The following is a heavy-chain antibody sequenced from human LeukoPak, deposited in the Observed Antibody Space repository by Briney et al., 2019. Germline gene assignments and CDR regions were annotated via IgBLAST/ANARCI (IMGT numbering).Heavy chain of an antibody. D-gene: IGHD3-10*01. CDR2: IYYSGST. J-gene: IGHJ4*02. CDR3: ARGGPPNFDY. V-gene: IGHV4-59*01. CDR1: GGSISSYY. Sequence: SETLSLTCTVSGGSISSYYWSWIRQPPGKGLEWIGYIYYSGSTNYNPSLKSRVTISVDTSKNQFSLKLSSVAAADTAVYYCARGGPPNFDYWGQGTLVTVSS.